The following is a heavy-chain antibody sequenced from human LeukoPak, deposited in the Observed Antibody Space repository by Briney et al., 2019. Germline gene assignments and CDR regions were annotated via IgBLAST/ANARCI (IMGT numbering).Heavy chain of an antibody. CDR3: ARVGSSRRGGYYYYYMDV. CDR2: IYYSGST. J-gene: IGHJ6*03. V-gene: IGHV4-59*01. Sequence: SETLSLTCTVSGGSISSYYWSWIRQPPGKGLEWIGYIYYSGSTNYNPSLKSRVTISVDTSKNQFSLKLSSVTAADTAVYYCARVGSSRRGGYYYYYMDVWGKGTTVTVSS. D-gene: IGHD6-6*01. CDR1: GGSISSYY.